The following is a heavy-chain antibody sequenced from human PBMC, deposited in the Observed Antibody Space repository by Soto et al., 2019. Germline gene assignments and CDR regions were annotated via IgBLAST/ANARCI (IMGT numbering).Heavy chain of an antibody. CDR2: IDPSDSYT. Sequence: GESLKISCKGSGYSFTSYWISWVRQMPGKGLEWMRRIDPSDSYTNYSPSFQGHVTISADKSISTAYLQWSSLKASDTAMYYCARIPRVYDSSGYYYDDAFDIWGQGTMVTVSS. CDR3: ARIPRVYDSSGYYYDDAFDI. D-gene: IGHD3-22*01. CDR1: GYSFTSYW. V-gene: IGHV5-10-1*01. J-gene: IGHJ3*02.